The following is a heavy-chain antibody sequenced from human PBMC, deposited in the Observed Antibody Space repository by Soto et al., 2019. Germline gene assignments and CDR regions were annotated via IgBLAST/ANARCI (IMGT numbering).Heavy chain of an antibody. V-gene: IGHV5-51*01. CDR2: IYPDESDT. J-gene: IGHJ5*02. D-gene: IGHD3-22*01. CDR3: AKCRGCNYDDGFDP. CDR1: GYSFTKYW. Sequence: PGESLKISCKGSGYSFTKYWIGWVRQMPGKGLEWMAIIYPDESDTRYSPSFQGQVTISADKSISTAYLQWSSLKASDTAMYYCAKCRGCNYDDGFDPWGQGTRVNVAS.